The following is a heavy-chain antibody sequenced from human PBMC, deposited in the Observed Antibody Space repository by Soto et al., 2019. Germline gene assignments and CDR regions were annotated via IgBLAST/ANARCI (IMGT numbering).Heavy chain of an antibody. CDR1: GYTFTGYL. V-gene: IGHV1-2*02. D-gene: IGHD2-15*01. CDR2: INTNNGGT. CDR3: ARGWELVVAANF. J-gene: IGHJ4*02. Sequence: ASVKVSCKASGYTFTGYLMHWVRQAPGQGLEWMGWINTNNGGTNSAQKFQGRVTMTMDTSINTAYMELSSLRSDDTAIYYCARGWELVVAANFRGQGTLVTRSS.